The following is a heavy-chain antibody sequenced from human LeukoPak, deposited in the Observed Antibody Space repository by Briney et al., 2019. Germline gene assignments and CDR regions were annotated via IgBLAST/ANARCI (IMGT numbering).Heavy chain of an antibody. CDR1: GFTFSSYA. D-gene: IGHD1-26*01. Sequence: PGGSLRLSCAASGFTFSSYAMSWVRQAPGKGLEWVSAISGSGGSTYYADSVKGRFTISRDNSKNTLYLQMNSLRAEDTAVYYCAKVPSVGATTRGYFDYWGQGTLVTVSS. J-gene: IGHJ4*02. CDR3: AKVPSVGATTRGYFDY. CDR2: ISGSGGST. V-gene: IGHV3-23*01.